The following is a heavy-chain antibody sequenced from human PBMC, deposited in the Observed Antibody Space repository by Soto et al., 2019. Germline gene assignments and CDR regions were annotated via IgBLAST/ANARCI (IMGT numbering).Heavy chain of an antibody. Sequence: GGSLRLSCEASGFTFSSYGMHWVRQAPGKGLEWVAVISYDGSNKYYADSVKGRFTISRDNSKNPLYLQMNSLRVEDTAVYYCAKSCCDIVVVPAARGITGTTSSGWFDPWGQGTLVTVSS. J-gene: IGHJ5*02. D-gene: IGHD2-2*01. CDR3: AKSCCDIVVVPAARGITGTTSSGWFDP. CDR2: ISYDGSNK. CDR1: GFTFSSYG. V-gene: IGHV3-30*18.